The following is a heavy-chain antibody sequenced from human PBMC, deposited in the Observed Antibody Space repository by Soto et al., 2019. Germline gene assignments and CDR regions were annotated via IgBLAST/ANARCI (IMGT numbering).Heavy chain of an antibody. CDR1: GFTFSSYS. D-gene: IGHD5-18*01. CDR3: AGHVLEDSWIQLWLKYYYYYYGMDV. V-gene: IGHV3-48*02. CDR2: ISSSSSTI. Sequence: PGGSLRLSCAASGFTFSSYSMNWVRQAPGKGLEWVSYISSSSSTIYYADSVKGRFTISRDNAKNSLYLQMNSLRDEDTAVYYCAGHVLEDSWIQLWLKYYYYYYGMDVWGQGTTVTVSS. J-gene: IGHJ6*02.